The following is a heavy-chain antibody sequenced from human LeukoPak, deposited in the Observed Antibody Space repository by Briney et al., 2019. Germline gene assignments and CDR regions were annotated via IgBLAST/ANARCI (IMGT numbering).Heavy chain of an antibody. Sequence: QPGGSLDLSCAASGFTFDDYAMHWVRQAPGKGLEGVSLISGYCVSTYYADSVKGRFTISRDNSKNSLYLQMNSLRTEDTALYYCAKDSGADCSGGSCLDFDYWGQGTLVTVSS. D-gene: IGHD2-15*01. CDR2: ISGYCVST. J-gene: IGHJ4*02. V-gene: IGHV3-43*02. CDR1: GFTFDDYA. CDR3: AKDSGADCSGGSCLDFDY.